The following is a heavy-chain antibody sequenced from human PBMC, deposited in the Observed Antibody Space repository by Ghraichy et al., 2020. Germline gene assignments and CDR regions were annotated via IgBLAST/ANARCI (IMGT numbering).Heavy chain of an antibody. CDR1: GFTFSSYG. V-gene: IGHV3-33*01. CDR2: IWYDGSNK. D-gene: IGHD6-13*01. CDR3: ARDFVAPSSSFDY. Sequence: GGSLRLSCAASGFTFSSYGMHWVHQAPGKGLEWVAVIWYDGSNKYYADSVKGRFTISRDNSKNTLYLQMNSLRAEDTAVYYCARDFVAPSSSFDYWGQGTLVTVSS. J-gene: IGHJ4*02.